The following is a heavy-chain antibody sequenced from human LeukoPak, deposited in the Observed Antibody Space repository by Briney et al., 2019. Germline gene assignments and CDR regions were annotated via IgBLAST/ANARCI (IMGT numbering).Heavy chain of an antibody. J-gene: IGHJ5*02. Sequence: PNSGGTNYAQKFQGRVTMTRDTSISTAYMELSRLRSDDTAVYYCARDQGYSSSWYHWFDPWGQGTLVTVSS. CDR3: ARDQGYSSSWYHWFDP. D-gene: IGHD6-13*01. CDR2: PNSGGT. V-gene: IGHV1-2*02.